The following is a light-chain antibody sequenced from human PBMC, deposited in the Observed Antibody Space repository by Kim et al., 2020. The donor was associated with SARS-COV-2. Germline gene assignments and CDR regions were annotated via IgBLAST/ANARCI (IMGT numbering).Light chain of an antibody. V-gene: IGLV3-1*01. Sequence: SYEPTQPPSVSVSPGQTASITCSGDKLGDKYACWYQQKPGQSPVLVIYQDSKRPSGIPERFSGSNSGNTATLTISGTQAMDEADYYCQAWDSSTKVVFGGGTQLTVL. CDR2: QDS. CDR3: QAWDSSTKVV. J-gene: IGLJ2*01. CDR1: KLGDKY.